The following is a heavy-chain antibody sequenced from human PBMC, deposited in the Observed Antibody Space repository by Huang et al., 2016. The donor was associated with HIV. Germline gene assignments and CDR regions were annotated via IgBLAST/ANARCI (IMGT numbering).Heavy chain of an antibody. CDR1: GGSITSSHHY. D-gene: IGHD2-2*01. J-gene: IGHJ3*02. V-gene: IGHV4-39*01. CDR2: FYYSGDA. Sequence: QLHLQQSGPGLVRPSETLSLICTVSGGSITSSHHYWGWIRQTPGKGLEWIGNFYYSGDAYYTPSLKNRVSISIDTSKRQFSLRLSSVIATDTAVYYCASGEYGKNAYDIWGQGTVVTVSA. CDR3: ASGEYGKNAYDI.